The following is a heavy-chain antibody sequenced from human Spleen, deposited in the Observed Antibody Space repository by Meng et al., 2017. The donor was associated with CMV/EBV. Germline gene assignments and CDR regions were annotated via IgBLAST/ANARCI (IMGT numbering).Heavy chain of an antibody. J-gene: IGHJ1*01. D-gene: IGHD2-8*01. Sequence: SWIRQPPGKGLEWIGFIYYSGSTNYNPSLNSRVAISVDTSKNQFSLSLSSVTAADTAVYYCARTEGGVTRYCSNAVCYTLAEYFQHWGQGTLVTVSS. V-gene: IGHV4-59*01. CDR2: IYYSGST. CDR3: ARTEGGVTRYCSNAVCYTLAEYFQH.